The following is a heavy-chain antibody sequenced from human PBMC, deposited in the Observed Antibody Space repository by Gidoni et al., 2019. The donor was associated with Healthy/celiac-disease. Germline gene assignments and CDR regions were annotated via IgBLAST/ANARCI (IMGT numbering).Heavy chain of an antibody. CDR1: GGTFSSYA. CDR2: FGTA. CDR3: ARASCYGSGGSCKYYFDY. D-gene: IGHD2-15*01. V-gene: IGHV1-69*01. J-gene: IGHJ4*02. Sequence: QVQLAQSGAAVKKPGSSVKVSCKASGGTFSSYAIFGTANYAQKFQGRVTITADESTSTAYMELSSLRSEDTAVYYCARASCYGSGGSCKYYFDYWGQGTLVTVSS.